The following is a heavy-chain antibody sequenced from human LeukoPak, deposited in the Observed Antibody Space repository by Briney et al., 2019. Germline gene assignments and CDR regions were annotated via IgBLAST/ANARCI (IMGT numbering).Heavy chain of an antibody. CDR3: ARRAYSAAYWKHFDY. D-gene: IGHD1-1*01. J-gene: IGHJ4*02. V-gene: IGHV4-59*08. Sequence: SETLSLTCTVSGGSFSTYYWTWIRQPPGKGLEWIGYIYYSGSTNYNPSLRSRVTISVDASKNQFSLRLRSVTAADTAVYFCARRAYSAAYWKHFDYWGQGTLVTVSS. CDR2: IYYSGST. CDR1: GGSFSTYY.